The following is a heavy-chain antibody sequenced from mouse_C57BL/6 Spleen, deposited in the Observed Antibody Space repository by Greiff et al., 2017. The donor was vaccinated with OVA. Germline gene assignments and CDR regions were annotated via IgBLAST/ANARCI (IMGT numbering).Heavy chain of an antibody. V-gene: IGHV1-52*01. J-gene: IGHJ2*01. CDR3: AIGTVVATDY. CDR2: IDPSDSET. CDR1: GYTFTSFW. Sequence: QVQLQQPGAELVRPGSSVKLSCKASGYTFTSFWMHWVKQRPIQGLEWIGNIDPSDSETHYNQKFKDKATLTVDKSSSTAYMQLSSLTSEDSAVYYCAIGTVVATDYWGQGTTLTVSS. D-gene: IGHD1-1*01.